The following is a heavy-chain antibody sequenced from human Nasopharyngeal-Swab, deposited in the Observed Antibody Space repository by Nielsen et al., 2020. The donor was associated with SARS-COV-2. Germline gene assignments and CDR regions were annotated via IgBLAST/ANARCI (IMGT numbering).Heavy chain of an antibody. CDR2: IYYSGST. V-gene: IGHV4-39*07. Sequence: SDTLSPTCTLPGGSISSSSYYWGWIRQPPGKGLEWIGSIYYSGSTYYNPSLKSRVTISVDTSKNQFSLKLSSVTAADTAVYYCAQLNWNKHYYYGMDVWGQGTTVTVSS. J-gene: IGHJ6*02. D-gene: IGHD1/OR15-1a*01. CDR3: AQLNWNKHYYYGMDV. CDR1: GGSISSSSYY.